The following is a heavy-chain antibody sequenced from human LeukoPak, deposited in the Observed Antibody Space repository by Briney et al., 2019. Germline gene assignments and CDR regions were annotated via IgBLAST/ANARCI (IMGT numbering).Heavy chain of an antibody. V-gene: IGHV3-21*01. Sequence: SGGSLRLSCAASGFTFSSFNMDWVRQAPGKGLEWVSSISSSSGYVYYSDSVKGRFTISRDNAKNSLYLQMNSLRAEDTAVYYCAREMAPNGDFDYWGQGTLVTVSS. D-gene: IGHD7-27*01. CDR1: GFTFSSFN. J-gene: IGHJ4*02. CDR2: ISSSSGYV. CDR3: AREMAPNGDFDY.